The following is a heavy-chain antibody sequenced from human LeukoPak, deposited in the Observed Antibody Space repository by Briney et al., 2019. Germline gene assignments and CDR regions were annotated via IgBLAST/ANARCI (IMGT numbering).Heavy chain of an antibody. V-gene: IGHV3-74*01. Sequence: PGGSLRLSCAASGFTFSSYSMNWVRQAPGKGLVWVSRINSDGSSTSYADSVKGRFTISRDNAKNTLNLQMNSLRAEDTAVYYCARGLGQYYDTSDNWFDPWGQGTLVTVSS. CDR3: ARGLGQYYDTSDNWFDP. CDR2: INSDGSST. CDR1: GFTFSSYS. D-gene: IGHD3-22*01. J-gene: IGHJ5*02.